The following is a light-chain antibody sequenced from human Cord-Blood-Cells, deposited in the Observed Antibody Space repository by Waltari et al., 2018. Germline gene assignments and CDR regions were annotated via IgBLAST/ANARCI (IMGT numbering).Light chain of an antibody. CDR2: WAS. CDR3: QQYYITPQT. CDR1: QSVLYSSNNKNY. J-gene: IGKJ1*01. V-gene: IGKV4-1*01. Sequence: DIVMTQSPDSLAVSLGERATLNCKSSQSVLYSSNNKNYLAWYQQKPGQPPKLLIYWASTRESGVPDRFSGSGSGTDFTLTISSLQAEDVAVYYCQQYYITPQTFGQGTKVEIK.